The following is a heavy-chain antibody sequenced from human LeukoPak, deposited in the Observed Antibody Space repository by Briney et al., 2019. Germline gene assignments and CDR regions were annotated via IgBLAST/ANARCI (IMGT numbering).Heavy chain of an antibody. CDR3: AKIGGPTNYYDLPDY. Sequence: PGGSLRLSCAASGFTFSSYGMHWVRQAPGKGLEWVAVISYDGSNKYYADSVKGRFTISRDNSKNTLYLQMNSLRAEDTAVYYCAKIGGPTNYYDLPDYWGQGTLVTVSS. J-gene: IGHJ4*02. CDR2: ISYDGSNK. CDR1: GFTFSSYG. D-gene: IGHD3-22*01. V-gene: IGHV3-30*18.